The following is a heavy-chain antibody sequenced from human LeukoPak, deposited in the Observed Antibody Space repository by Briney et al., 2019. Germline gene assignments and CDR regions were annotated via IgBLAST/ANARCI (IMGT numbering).Heavy chain of an antibody. D-gene: IGHD4-17*01. Sequence: GESLKISCKGSGYSFTSYWIGWVRQMPGKGLEWMGIIYPGDSDTRYSPSFQGQVTISADKSISTAYLQWSSLKASDTAMSYCARSRGGYYGDYGPENYWGQGTLVTVSS. V-gene: IGHV5-51*01. CDR1: GYSFTSYW. CDR3: ARSRGGYYGDYGPENY. CDR2: IYPGDSDT. J-gene: IGHJ4*02.